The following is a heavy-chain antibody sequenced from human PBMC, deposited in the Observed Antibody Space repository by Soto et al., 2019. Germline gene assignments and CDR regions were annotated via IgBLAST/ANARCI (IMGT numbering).Heavy chain of an antibody. Sequence: GSLRLSCAASGFTFSSYSMNWVRQAPGKGLEWVSAISNNSSYIYYADSVKGRFTISRDNAKNTLYLQMNSLRAEDTAVYYCARDGNYDFRSGFPLLDYWGQGTLVTVSS. V-gene: IGHV3-21*01. CDR2: ISNNSSYI. CDR1: GFTFSSYS. D-gene: IGHD3-3*01. CDR3: ARDGNYDFRSGFPLLDY. J-gene: IGHJ4*02.